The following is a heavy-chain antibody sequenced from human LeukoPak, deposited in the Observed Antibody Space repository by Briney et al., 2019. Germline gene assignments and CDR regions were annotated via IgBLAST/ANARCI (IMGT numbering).Heavy chain of an antibody. CDR2: IYSTGST. J-gene: IGHJ4*02. Sequence: PSETLSLTCTVSGGFISTYYWNWIRQPPGKGLEWIGYIYSTGSTNYNPSLKSRVTISVDTSKNQISLKLSSVTAADTAVYYCARDYYDSGGYWRSYDYWGQGTLVTVSS. D-gene: IGHD3-22*01. V-gene: IGHV4-59*01. CDR1: GGFISTYY. CDR3: ARDYYDSGGYWRSYDY.